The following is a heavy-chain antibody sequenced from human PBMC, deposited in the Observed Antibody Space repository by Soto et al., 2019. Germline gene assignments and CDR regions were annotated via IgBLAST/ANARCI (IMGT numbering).Heavy chain of an antibody. CDR1: GYTFTSYG. D-gene: IGHD2-15*01. Sequence: GASVKVSCKASGYTFTSYGISWVRQAPGQGLEWMGWISAYNGNTNYAQKLQGRVTMTADPYTDTAYMELRNLRSDDTGVYYCAREGAVVGSAVYYGMDVWGQGTTVTVSS. CDR3: AREGAVVGSAVYYGMDV. V-gene: IGHV1-18*04. J-gene: IGHJ6*02. CDR2: ISAYNGNT.